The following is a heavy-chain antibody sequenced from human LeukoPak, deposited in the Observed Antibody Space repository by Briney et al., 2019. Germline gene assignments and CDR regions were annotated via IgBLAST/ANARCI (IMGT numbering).Heavy chain of an antibody. CDR1: GGSISSGGYY. J-gene: IGHJ6*03. D-gene: IGHD2-2*01. CDR3: ARVPRVPAAHHLTRYYYYYMDV. V-gene: IGHV4-31*03. Sequence: SETLSLTCTVSGGSISSGGYYWSWIRQLPGKGLEWIGYIYYSGSTYYSPSLKSRVTISVDTSKNQFSLKLSSVTAADTAVYYCARVPRVPAAHHLTRYYYYYMDVWGKGTTVTVSS. CDR2: IYYSGST.